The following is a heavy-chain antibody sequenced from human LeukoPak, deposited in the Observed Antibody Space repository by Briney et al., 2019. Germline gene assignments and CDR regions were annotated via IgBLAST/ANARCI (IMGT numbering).Heavy chain of an antibody. Sequence: PGGSLRLSCAASGFTFSDYYMSWIRQAPGKGLEWVSYISSSGSTIYYADSVKGRFTISRDNAKNSLYLQMNSLRAEDTAVYYCARGPFGSCSSPSCYFFDYWGQGSLVTVSS. CDR2: ISSSGSTI. V-gene: IGHV3-11*01. D-gene: IGHD2-2*01. CDR1: GFTFSDYY. CDR3: ARGPFGSCSSPSCYFFDY. J-gene: IGHJ4*02.